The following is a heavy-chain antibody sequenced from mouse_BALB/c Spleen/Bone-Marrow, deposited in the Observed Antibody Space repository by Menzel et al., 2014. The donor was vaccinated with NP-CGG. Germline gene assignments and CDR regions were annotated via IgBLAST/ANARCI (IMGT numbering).Heavy chain of an antibody. CDR3: ARSRTGTYFDY. CDR1: GHTFTSYW. V-gene: IGHV1-7*01. J-gene: IGHJ2*01. D-gene: IGHD4-1*01. Sequence: VQLQQSGAELAKPGASVKMSCKASGHTFTSYWMHWVKQRPGQGLEWIGYINPSTGYTEYNQKFKDKATLTADKSSSTAYMQLSSLTSEDSAVYYCARSRTGTYFDYWGQGTTLTVSS. CDR2: INPSTGYT.